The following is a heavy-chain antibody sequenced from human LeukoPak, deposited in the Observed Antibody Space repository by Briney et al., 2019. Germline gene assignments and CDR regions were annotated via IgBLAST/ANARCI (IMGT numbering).Heavy chain of an antibody. J-gene: IGHJ4*02. V-gene: IGHV4-59*01. CDR1: GGSINSYY. D-gene: IGHD5-18*01. CDR2: IYYSGST. Sequence: SETLSLTCTVSGGSINSYYWSWIRQPPGKGLEWIGYIYYSGSTNYNPSLKSRVTISVDTSKNQFSLKLSSVTAADTAVYYCASVRGYSYNYWGQGPLVTVSS. CDR3: ASVRGYSYNY.